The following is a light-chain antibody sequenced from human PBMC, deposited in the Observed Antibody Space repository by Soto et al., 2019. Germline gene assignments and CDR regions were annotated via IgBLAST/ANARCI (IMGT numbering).Light chain of an antibody. CDR2: LEGSGSY. J-gene: IGLJ3*02. Sequence: QSVLTQSSSASASLGSSVKLTCTLNSGHSSYIIAWHQQQPGKAPRYLMKLEGSGSYNKGSGVPDRFSGSSSGADRYLTISNLQFEDEADYYCESWDSPTHRVFGGGTNLTVL. CDR1: SGHSSYI. V-gene: IGLV4-60*02. CDR3: ESWDSPTHRV.